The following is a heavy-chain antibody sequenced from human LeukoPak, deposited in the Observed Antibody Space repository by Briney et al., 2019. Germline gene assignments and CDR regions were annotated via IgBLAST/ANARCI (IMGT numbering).Heavy chain of an antibody. V-gene: IGHV3-NL1*01. CDR3: ARELIWFGESLFDP. D-gene: IGHD3-10*01. Sequence: GGSQRLSCAASGFTFSRYGLHWVRQAPGKGLEWVSVIYSGGSTYYADSVKGRFTISRDNSKNTLYLQMNSLRAEDTAVYYCARELIWFGESLFDPWGQETLVTVSS. J-gene: IGHJ5*02. CDR2: IYSGGST. CDR1: GFTFSRYG.